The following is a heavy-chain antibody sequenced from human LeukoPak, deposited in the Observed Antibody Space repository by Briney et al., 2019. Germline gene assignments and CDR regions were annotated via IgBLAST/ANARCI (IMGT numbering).Heavy chain of an antibody. Sequence: PSETLSLTCTVSGGSISSSSYYWGWIRQPPGKGLEWIGSIYYSGSTYYNPSLKSRVTISVDTSKNQFSLKLSSVTAADTAVYYCARRMVRGVRGYDDYWGQGTLVTVSS. V-gene: IGHV4-39*01. CDR3: ARRMVRGVRGYDDY. CDR2: IYYSGST. D-gene: IGHD3-10*01. CDR1: GGSISSSSYY. J-gene: IGHJ4*02.